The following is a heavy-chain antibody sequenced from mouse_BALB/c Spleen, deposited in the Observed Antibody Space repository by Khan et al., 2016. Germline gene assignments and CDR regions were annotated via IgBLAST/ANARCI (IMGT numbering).Heavy chain of an antibody. D-gene: IGHD2-14*01. CDR2: IFPGSGSP. Sequence: VQLQESGSELMKPGASVKISCKATGYTFSNYWIEWIIQRPGHGLEWIGEIFPGSGSPNYSEKFKGKTTFTADTSSNTAYMHLSSLTSEDAAGDYCASSYRDDNKYYFDYWGQGTTLTVSS. CDR1: GYTFSNYW. J-gene: IGHJ2*01. CDR3: ASSYRDDNKYYFDY. V-gene: IGHV1-9*01.